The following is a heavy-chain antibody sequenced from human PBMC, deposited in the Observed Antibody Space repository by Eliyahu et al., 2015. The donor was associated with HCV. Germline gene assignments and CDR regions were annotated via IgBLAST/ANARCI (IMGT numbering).Heavy chain of an antibody. J-gene: IGHJ4*02. CDR1: GYTFTSYG. Sequence: QVQLVQSGAEVKKPGASVKVSCKASGYTFTSYGISXVRQAPGQGLXWMGWISAYNGNTNYAQKLQGRVTMTTDTSTSTAYMELRSLRSDDTAVYYCARPKSEFGSYGLNDYWGQGTLVTVSS. V-gene: IGHV1-18*01. CDR3: ARPKSEFGSYGLNDY. D-gene: IGHD1-26*01. CDR2: ISAYNGNT.